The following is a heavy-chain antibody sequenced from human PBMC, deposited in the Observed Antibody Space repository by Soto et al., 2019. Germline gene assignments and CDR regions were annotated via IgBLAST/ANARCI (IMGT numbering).Heavy chain of an antibody. Sequence: GGSLRLSCAASGFTFSSYAMHWVRQAPGKGLEWVAVISYDGSNKYYADSVKGRFPISRDNSKNTLYLKMNSLRAEDTAVYYCAREYSSGYYYYGMDVWGQGTTVTVSS. V-gene: IGHV3-30-3*01. CDR2: ISYDGSNK. CDR1: GFTFSSYA. CDR3: AREYSSGYYYYGMDV. J-gene: IGHJ6*02. D-gene: IGHD6-25*01.